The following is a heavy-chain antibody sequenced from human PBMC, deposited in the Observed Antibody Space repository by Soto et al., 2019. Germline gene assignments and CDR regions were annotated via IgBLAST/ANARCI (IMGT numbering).Heavy chain of an antibody. D-gene: IGHD3-22*01. Sequence: SETLSLTCAVSGGSISSGGYSWSWIRQPPGKGLEWIGYIYHSGSTYYNPSLKSRVTISVDRSKNQFSLKLSSVTAADTAVYYCAARDSSGYSAFDIWGQGTMVTVSS. CDR3: AARDSSGYSAFDI. V-gene: IGHV4-30-2*01. CDR1: GGSISSGGYS. CDR2: IYHSGST. J-gene: IGHJ3*02.